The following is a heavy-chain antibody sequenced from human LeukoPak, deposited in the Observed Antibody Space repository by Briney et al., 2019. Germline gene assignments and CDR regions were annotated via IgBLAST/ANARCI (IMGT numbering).Heavy chain of an antibody. D-gene: IGHD1-26*01. V-gene: IGHV3-11*01. CDR2: ISTGTII. CDR1: GFTFSDYS. J-gene: IGHJ3*02. Sequence: PGGSLRLSCAASGFTFSDYSMTWISQAPGKGLEWVSYISTGTIIYYADSVKGRFTISRDNATNSLFLQMNSLRVEDTAVYYCARGREWELTRLAFDIWGQGTMVTVSS. CDR3: ARGREWELTRLAFDI.